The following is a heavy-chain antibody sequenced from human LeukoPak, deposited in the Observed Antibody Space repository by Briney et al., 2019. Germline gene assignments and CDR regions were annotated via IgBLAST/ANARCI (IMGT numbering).Heavy chain of an antibody. D-gene: IGHD3-16*01. J-gene: IGHJ4*02. CDR1: GFTLSSHM. Sequence: GGSLRLSCAASGFTLSSHMMSWVRQAPGKGLEWVSYFNGRGGTTDYADSVKGRFTMLRDSSKDTLFLQMTSLRAEDTAVYYCVRGRGLFDYWGQGTLVTVSS. V-gene: IGHV3-23*01. CDR3: VRGRGLFDY. CDR2: FNGRGGTT.